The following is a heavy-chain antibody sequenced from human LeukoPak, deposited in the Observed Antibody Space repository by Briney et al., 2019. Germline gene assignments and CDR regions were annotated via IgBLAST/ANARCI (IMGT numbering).Heavy chain of an antibody. Sequence: SVKVSCKASGGTFSSYAISWVRQAPGQGLEWMGGIIPIFGTANYAQKFQGRVTITADESTSTAYMELSSLRSEDTAVYYCARGGKPTAYYFDYWGQGTLVTVSS. D-gene: IGHD4-23*01. J-gene: IGHJ4*02. CDR3: ARGGKPTAYYFDY. CDR1: GGTFSSYA. CDR2: IIPIFGTA. V-gene: IGHV1-69*13.